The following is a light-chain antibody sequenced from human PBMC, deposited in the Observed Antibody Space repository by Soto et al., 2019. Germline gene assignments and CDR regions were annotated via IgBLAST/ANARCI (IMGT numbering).Light chain of an antibody. V-gene: IGKV1-5*01. CDR2: DVS. CDR1: QSISGW. J-gene: IGKJ1*01. CDR3: QQYDSFSMT. Sequence: DIQMTQSPSTLSASVGDRVTITCRASQSISGWLAWYQQKPGKAPKVLIYDVSVLQSGVPSRFSGSGSVTEFTLTISSLQPDDFATYYCQQYDSFSMTFGHGTKVEIK.